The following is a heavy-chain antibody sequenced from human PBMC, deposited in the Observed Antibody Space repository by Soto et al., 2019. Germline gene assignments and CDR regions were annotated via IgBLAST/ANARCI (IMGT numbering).Heavy chain of an antibody. Sequence: EVQLVESGGGLVQPGRSLRLSCAASGFTVDDYAMHWVRQAPGKGLEWVSGISSNSDTIDYADSVQGRFTISRDNAKNSLFLQMNSLRPEDTALYYCAKDMKWGGMTTIHYFDSWGQGTLVTVSS. CDR2: ISSNSDTI. CDR3: AKDMKWGGMTTIHYFDS. V-gene: IGHV3-9*01. CDR1: GFTVDDYA. D-gene: IGHD4-17*01. J-gene: IGHJ4*02.